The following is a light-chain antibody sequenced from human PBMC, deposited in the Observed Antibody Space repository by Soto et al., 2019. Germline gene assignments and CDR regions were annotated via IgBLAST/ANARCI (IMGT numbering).Light chain of an antibody. CDR1: QGISNY. J-gene: IGKJ5*01. CDR3: QQLNSYPIT. Sequence: DIQLTQSPSFLSASVGDRVTLTCRASQGISNYLAWYQQKPGKAPKLLIYAASTLQSGVPSRFSGSGSGTEFTLTISSLQPEDFAVYYCQQLNSYPITFGQGTRLEMK. V-gene: IGKV1-9*01. CDR2: AAS.